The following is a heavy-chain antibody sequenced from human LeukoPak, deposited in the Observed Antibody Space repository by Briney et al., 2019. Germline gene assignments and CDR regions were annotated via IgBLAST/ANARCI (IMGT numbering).Heavy chain of an antibody. Sequence: GGSLRLSCAAPGFTFDDYAMHWVRQAPGKGLEWVSGISWNSGSIGYADSVKGRFTISRDNAKNSLYLQMNSLRAEDTALYYCAKDIARRVGNADAFDIWGQGTMVTVSS. D-gene: IGHD4-23*01. CDR1: GFTFDDYA. CDR2: ISWNSGSI. J-gene: IGHJ3*02. CDR3: AKDIARRVGNADAFDI. V-gene: IGHV3-9*01.